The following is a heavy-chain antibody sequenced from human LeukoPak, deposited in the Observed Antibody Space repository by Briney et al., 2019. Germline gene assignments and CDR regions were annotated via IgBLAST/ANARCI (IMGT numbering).Heavy chain of an antibody. CDR2: INHSGST. J-gene: IGHJ5*02. CDR1: GGSFSGYY. D-gene: IGHD3-22*01. Sequence: PSETLSLTCAVYGGSFSGYYWSWIRQPPGKGLEWIGEINHSGSTNYNPSLKSRVTISVDTSKNQFSLKLSSVTAADTAVYHCARGEPHYYYDSSGYYYPWGQGTLVTVSS. CDR3: ARGEPHYYYDSSGYYYP. V-gene: IGHV4-34*01.